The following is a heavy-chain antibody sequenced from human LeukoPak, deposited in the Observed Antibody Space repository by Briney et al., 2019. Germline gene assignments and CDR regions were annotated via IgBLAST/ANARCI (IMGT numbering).Heavy chain of an antibody. CDR1: GDSISSSGYY. J-gene: IGHJ4*02. CDR3: AREYTLYRSGWYLDY. Sequence: SETLSLTCTVSGDSISSSGYYWGWIRQPPGKGLEWIGSVYYSGSTYYNPSLESRVTMSVDTSKNQFSLKLSSVTAADTAVYYCAREYTLYRSGWYLDYWGQGTVVTVSS. CDR2: VYYSGST. V-gene: IGHV4-39*07. D-gene: IGHD6-19*01.